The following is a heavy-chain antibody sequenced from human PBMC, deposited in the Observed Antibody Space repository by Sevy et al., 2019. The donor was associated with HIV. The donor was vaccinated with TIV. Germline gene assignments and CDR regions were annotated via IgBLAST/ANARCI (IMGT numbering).Heavy chain of an antibody. CDR2: ISSSSSYI. D-gene: IGHD5-18*01. CDR3: ARVSDTAMAPEYFQH. CDR1: GFTLSSYS. J-gene: IGHJ1*01. V-gene: IGHV3-21*01. Sequence: GGSLRLSCAASGFTLSSYSMNWVRQAPGKGLEWVSSISSSSSYIYYANSVKGRFTISRDNAKNSLYLQMNSLRAEDTAVYYCARVSDTAMAPEYFQHWGQGTLVTVSS.